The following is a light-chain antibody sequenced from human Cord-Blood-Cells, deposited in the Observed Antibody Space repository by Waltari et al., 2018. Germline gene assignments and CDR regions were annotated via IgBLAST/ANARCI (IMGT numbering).Light chain of an antibody. CDR1: SSNIGAGYD. CDR2: GNS. CDR3: QSYDSSLSGSVV. Sequence: QSVLTQPPSVSGAPGQRVTISCTGSSSNIGAGYDVHWYQQLPGTAPKLLIYGNSNRPSGVPDRCAGAKSGTSASLAITGLQAGDEADYYCQSYDSSLSGSVVFGGGTKLTVL. J-gene: IGLJ2*01. V-gene: IGLV1-40*01.